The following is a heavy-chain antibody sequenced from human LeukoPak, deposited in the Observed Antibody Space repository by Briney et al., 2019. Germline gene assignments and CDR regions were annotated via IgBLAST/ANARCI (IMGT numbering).Heavy chain of an antibody. Sequence: PGGSLRLSRAASGFTFSTYNMNWVRQAPGKGLEWVSSISSSGTYIYYADSVKGRFTIPRDNAKNSLYLQMNSLRAEDTAVYYCARGSATITIFGVAADYYYYYGMDVWGQGTTVTVSS. CDR1: GFTFSTYN. CDR2: ISSSGTYI. D-gene: IGHD3-3*01. V-gene: IGHV3-21*01. CDR3: ARGSATITIFGVAADYYYYYGMDV. J-gene: IGHJ6*02.